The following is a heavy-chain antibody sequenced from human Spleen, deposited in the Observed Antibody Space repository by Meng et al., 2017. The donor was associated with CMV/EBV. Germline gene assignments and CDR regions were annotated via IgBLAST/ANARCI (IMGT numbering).Heavy chain of an antibody. V-gene: IGHV4-4*07. J-gene: IGHJ5*02. CDR2: IYTSGST. CDR3: ARDPSSSWTGWFDP. CDR1: GGSISSYY. D-gene: IGHD6-13*01. Sequence: QMHESGPGLGKPSETLSLTCTVSGGSISSYYWSWIRQPAGKGLEWIGRIYTSGSTNYNPSLKSRVTMSVDTSKNQFSLKLSSVTAADTAVYYCARDPSSSWTGWFDPWGQGTLVTVSS.